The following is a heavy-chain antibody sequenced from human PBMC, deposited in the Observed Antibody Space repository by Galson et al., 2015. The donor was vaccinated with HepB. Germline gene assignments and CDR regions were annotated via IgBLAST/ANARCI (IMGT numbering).Heavy chain of an antibody. J-gene: IGHJ3*02. Sequence: SLRLSCAASGFTFSSYAMHWVRQAPGKGLEWVAVISYDGSNKYYADSVKGRFTISRDNPKNTLYLQMNSLRAEDTAVYYCARDRLFRDYYYDSSGLRAFDIWGQGTMVTVSS. CDR2: ISYDGSNK. D-gene: IGHD3-22*01. CDR3: ARDRLFRDYYYDSSGLRAFDI. CDR1: GFTFSSYA. V-gene: IGHV3-30*04.